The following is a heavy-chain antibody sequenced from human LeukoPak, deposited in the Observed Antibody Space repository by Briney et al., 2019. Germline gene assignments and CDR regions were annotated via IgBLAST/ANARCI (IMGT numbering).Heavy chain of an antibody. Sequence: HRASVKVSCKTSGYPFTTYEINWVRQAAGQGLEWMGWVHPDTGYADYAQKFQGRVTMTSDTSISTAYMELSSLRSDDTAVYFCARGPRNDPWGQGTPVTVSS. V-gene: IGHV1-8*01. D-gene: IGHD1-14*01. CDR2: VHPDTGYA. CDR1: GYPFTTYE. CDR3: ARGPRNDP. J-gene: IGHJ5*02.